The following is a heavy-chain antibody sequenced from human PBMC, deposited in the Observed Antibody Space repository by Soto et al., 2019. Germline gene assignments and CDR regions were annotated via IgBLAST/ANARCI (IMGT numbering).Heavy chain of an antibody. CDR3: ARLLIAVTTVYC. CDR2: IYWDDDK. J-gene: IGHJ4*02. D-gene: IGHD4-17*01. CDR1: GFSLSTSGMG. Sequence: QISLKESGPTLMKPTQTLTLTCTFSGFSLSTSGMGVGWIRQPPGKALEWLALIYWDDDKRYSPSLKSRLTITKDTSKNQVVLTMTNMDPVDTATYYCARLLIAVTTVYCWGQGTLVTVSS. V-gene: IGHV2-5*02.